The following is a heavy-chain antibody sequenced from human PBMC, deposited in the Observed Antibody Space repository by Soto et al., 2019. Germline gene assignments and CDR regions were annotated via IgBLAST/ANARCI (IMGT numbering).Heavy chain of an antibody. D-gene: IGHD1-26*01. J-gene: IGHJ4*02. CDR3: ARRYGSDSDY. V-gene: IGHV4-59*08. CDR2: IYYSGST. CDR1: GCSISSYY. Sequence: PLETLSLTCTSSGCSISSYYWSLIRQPPGKGLEWIGYIYYSGSTNYNPSLKSRVTISVDTSKNQFSLKLSSVTAADTAVDYCARRYGSDSDYWGQGTLVTVSS.